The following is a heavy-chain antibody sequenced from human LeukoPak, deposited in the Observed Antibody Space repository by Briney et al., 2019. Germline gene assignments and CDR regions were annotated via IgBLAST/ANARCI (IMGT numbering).Heavy chain of an antibody. Sequence: SQTLSLTSAISGDSVSSNSAAWNWIRQSPSRGLEWLGRTYYRSKWYNDYAVSVKSRITINPDTSKNQFSLQLNSVTPEDTAVYYCARIPGIAVAGGFDYWGQGTLVTVSS. V-gene: IGHV6-1*01. CDR3: ARIPGIAVAGGFDY. CDR1: GDSVSSNSAA. CDR2: TYYRSKWYN. D-gene: IGHD6-19*01. J-gene: IGHJ4*02.